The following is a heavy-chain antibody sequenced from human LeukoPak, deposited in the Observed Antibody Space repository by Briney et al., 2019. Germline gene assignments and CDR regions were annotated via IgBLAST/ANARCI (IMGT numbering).Heavy chain of an antibody. J-gene: IGHJ6*03. Sequence: SETLSLTCTVSGASVSSHYWSWLRQPPGEGLEWIGFVFYGVSTFYNPSLRSRVTISVDTSKKQASLKLSSVTAADTGVYYGARLHCSSTSCYDYYYYYMDVWGKGTTVIVSS. CDR2: VFYGVST. D-gene: IGHD2-2*01. V-gene: IGHV4-59*08. CDR1: GASVSSHY. CDR3: ARLHCSSTSCYDYYYYYMDV.